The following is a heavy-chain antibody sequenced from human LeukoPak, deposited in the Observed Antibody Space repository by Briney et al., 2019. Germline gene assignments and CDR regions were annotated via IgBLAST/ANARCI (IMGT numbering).Heavy chain of an antibody. Sequence: ASVKVSCKASGYTFTSYDINWVRQATGQGLEWMGWMNPNSGNTGYAQKFQGRVTMTRNTSISTAYMELSSLRSEDTAVYYCARGKNDYVWGSYRLIPWGQGTLVTVSS. CDR3: ARGKNDYVWGSYRLIP. D-gene: IGHD3-16*02. CDR1: GYTFTSYD. V-gene: IGHV1-8*01. J-gene: IGHJ5*02. CDR2: MNPNSGNT.